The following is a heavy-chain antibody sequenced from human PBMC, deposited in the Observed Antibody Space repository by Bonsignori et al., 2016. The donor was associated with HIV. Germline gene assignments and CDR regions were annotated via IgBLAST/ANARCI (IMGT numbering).Heavy chain of an antibody. J-gene: IGHJ4*02. CDR3: ARDRANWGRGELVDY. Sequence: WIRQPPGKGLEWIGSIYYSGSTYYNPSLKSRVTISVDTSKNQFSLKLSSVTAADTAVYYCARDRANWGRGELVDYWGQGTLVTVSS. D-gene: IGHD7-27*01. V-gene: IGHV4-39*07. CDR2: IYYSGST.